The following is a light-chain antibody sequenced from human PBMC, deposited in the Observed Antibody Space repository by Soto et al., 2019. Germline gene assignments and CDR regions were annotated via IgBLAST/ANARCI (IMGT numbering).Light chain of an antibody. CDR3: QSYDSRLSGYVV. CDR2: GNS. V-gene: IGLV1-40*01. CDR1: SSNIGAGYD. Sequence: QSVLTQPPSVSGAPGQRVTISCTGSSSNIGAGYDVHWYQQLPGTAPKLLIYGNSNRPSGVPDRFSGSKSGTSASLAITGLQADDEADYYCQSYDSRLSGYVVFGGGTKLTVL. J-gene: IGLJ2*01.